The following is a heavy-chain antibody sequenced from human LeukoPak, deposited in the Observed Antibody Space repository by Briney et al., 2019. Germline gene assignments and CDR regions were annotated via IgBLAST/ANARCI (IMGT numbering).Heavy chain of an antibody. CDR1: GGTFSSYT. CDR2: IIPILGIA. Sequence: SVKVSCKASGGTFSSYTISWVRQAPGQGLEWMGRIIPILGIANYAQKFQGRVTITADKSTSTAYMELSSLRSGDTAVYYCASHCSGGSCYGFRFDPWGQGTLVTVSS. D-gene: IGHD2-15*01. V-gene: IGHV1-69*02. CDR3: ASHCSGGSCYGFRFDP. J-gene: IGHJ5*02.